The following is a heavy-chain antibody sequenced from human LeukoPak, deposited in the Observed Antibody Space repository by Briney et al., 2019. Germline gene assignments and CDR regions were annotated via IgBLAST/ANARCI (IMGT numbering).Heavy chain of an antibody. J-gene: IGHJ4*02. D-gene: IGHD2-2*02. CDR2: ISGSGGST. CDR3: AKDKGIVVVPAAIWDASHDY. Sequence: GGSLRLSCAASGFTFSSYAMSWVRQAPGKGLEWVSAISGSGGSTYYADSVKGRFTISRDNSKNTLYLQMNSLRAEDTAVYYCAKDKGIVVVPAAIWDASHDYWGQGTLVTVSS. CDR1: GFTFSSYA. V-gene: IGHV3-23*01.